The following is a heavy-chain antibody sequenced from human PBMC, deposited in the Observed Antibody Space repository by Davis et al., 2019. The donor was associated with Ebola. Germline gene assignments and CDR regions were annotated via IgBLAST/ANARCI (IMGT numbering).Heavy chain of an antibody. V-gene: IGHV3-74*01. Sequence: GESLKISCAASGFTFSSYSMNWVRQGPGKGLVWVSRINTDGSSTNYADSVKGRFTISRDNAKNTLYLQMNSLIAEDTAVYYCARGAEYSSGATDYWGQGTLVTVSS. CDR1: GFTFSSYS. CDR3: ARGAEYSSGATDY. CDR2: INTDGSST. J-gene: IGHJ4*02. D-gene: IGHD6-25*01.